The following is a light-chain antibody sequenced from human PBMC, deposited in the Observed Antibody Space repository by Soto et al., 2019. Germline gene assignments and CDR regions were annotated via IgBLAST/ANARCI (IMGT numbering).Light chain of an antibody. CDR1: KSVKTL. V-gene: IGKV3-20*01. Sequence: EIVLTQCPATLSLSPGGRASLSCRASKSVKTLLVWYQQRPGQAPRLLIHDGSHRGAGIPARFSGSGSGTDSTLTISXXQTEDFAVYYCQQYGSSPPITFGQGTKVDIK. J-gene: IGKJ1*01. CDR3: QQYGSSPPIT. CDR2: DGS.